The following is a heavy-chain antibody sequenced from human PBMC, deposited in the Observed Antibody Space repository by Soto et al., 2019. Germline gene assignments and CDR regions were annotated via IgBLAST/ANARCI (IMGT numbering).Heavy chain of an antibody. CDR2: MNPNSGNT. CDR3: AVDLGYCSGGSCYKEGPDASDI. V-gene: IGHV1-8*01. J-gene: IGHJ3*02. CDR1: GYTFTSHD. D-gene: IGHD2-15*01. Sequence: ASVKVSCKASGYTFTSHDINWVRQATGQGLEWMGWMNPNSGNTGYAQKFQGRVTMTRNTSISTAYMELSSLRSEDTAVYYCAVDLGYCSGGSCYKEGPDASDIWGQGTMVTLSS.